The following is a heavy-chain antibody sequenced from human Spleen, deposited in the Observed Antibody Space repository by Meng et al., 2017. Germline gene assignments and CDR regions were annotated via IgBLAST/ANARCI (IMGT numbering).Heavy chain of an antibody. CDR1: GGSISSYY. V-gene: IGHV4-59*01. D-gene: IGHD3-16*01. Sequence: GSLRLSCTVSGGSISSYYWSWIRQPPGKGLEWIGYIYYSGSTNYNPSLKSRVTISVDTSKNQFSLKLTSVTAADTAVYYCASGMKGGSGASFDYWGQGMLVTVSS. CDR2: IYYSGST. CDR3: ASGMKGGSGASFDY. J-gene: IGHJ4*02.